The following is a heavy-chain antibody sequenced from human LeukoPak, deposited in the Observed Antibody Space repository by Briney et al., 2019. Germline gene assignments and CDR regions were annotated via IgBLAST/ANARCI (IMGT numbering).Heavy chain of an antibody. CDR1: GYTFTGYY. D-gene: IGHD3-9*01. CDR3: ARTFPVLRYFDWLNQERYFDL. J-gene: IGHJ2*01. Sequence: ASVKVSCKASGYTFTGYYMHWVRQAPGQGPEWLGWINANSGGTNYAQKFQGRVTMTRDTPINTAYMELSRLRSDDTAVYYCARTFPVLRYFDWLNQERYFDLWGRGTLVTVSS. V-gene: IGHV1-2*02. CDR2: INANSGGT.